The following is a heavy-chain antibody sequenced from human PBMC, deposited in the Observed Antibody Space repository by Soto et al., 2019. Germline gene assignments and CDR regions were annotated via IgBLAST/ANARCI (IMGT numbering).Heavy chain of an antibody. V-gene: IGHV4-4*02. CDR2: IYHSGST. Sequence: KTSETLSLTCAVSGGSISSSNWWSWVRQPPGKGLEWIGEIYHSGSTNYNPSLKSRVTISVDKSKNQFSLKLSSVTAADTAVYYCARALRVRSYYYGMDVWGQGTTVTVSS. CDR3: ARALRVRSYYYGMDV. J-gene: IGHJ6*02. D-gene: IGHD4-4*01. CDR1: GGSISSSNW.